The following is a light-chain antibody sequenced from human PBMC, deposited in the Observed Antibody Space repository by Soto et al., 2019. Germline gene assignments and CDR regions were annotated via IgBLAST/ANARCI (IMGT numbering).Light chain of an antibody. V-gene: IGLV7-46*01. Sequence: QAVVTQEPSLTVSPGGTVTLTCGSSTGAVTSGHYPYWFQQKPGQAPRTLIYDTCNKHSWTPARFSGSLLGGKAALTLSGAQPEDEAEYYCLLSYSGALYVFGTGTKLTVL. CDR3: LLSYSGALYV. CDR1: TGAVTSGHY. J-gene: IGLJ1*01. CDR2: DTC.